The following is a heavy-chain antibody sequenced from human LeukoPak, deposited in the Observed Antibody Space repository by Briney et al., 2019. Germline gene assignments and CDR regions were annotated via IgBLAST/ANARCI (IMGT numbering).Heavy chain of an antibody. V-gene: IGHV3-23*01. J-gene: IGHJ6*02. CDR1: GFTFSSYA. D-gene: IGHD3-16*01. Sequence: PGGSLRLSCAASGFTFSSYAMSWVRQAPGKGLEWVSAISGSGGSTYYADSVKGRFTISRDNSKNTLYLQMNSPRAEDTAVYYCAKDRYGGDYYYYGMDVWGQGTTVTVSS. CDR2: ISGSGGST. CDR3: AKDRYGGDYYYYGMDV.